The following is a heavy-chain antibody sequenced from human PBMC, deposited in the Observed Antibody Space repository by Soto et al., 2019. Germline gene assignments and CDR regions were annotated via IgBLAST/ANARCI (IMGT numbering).Heavy chain of an antibody. CDR1: GYTFPSYG. CDR3: GRGDYGDY. V-gene: IGHV1-18*01. J-gene: IGHJ4*02. CDR2: IDVDRGTT. Sequence: QVQLIQSGAEVKKPGASVKVACKPSGYTFPSYGITWVRQAPGQGLEWVGWIDVDRGTTNYGQKFHGRVTMTADTPTTTVYMELRSLRSDDTAVYYCGRGDYGDYWGQGTLVIVSS.